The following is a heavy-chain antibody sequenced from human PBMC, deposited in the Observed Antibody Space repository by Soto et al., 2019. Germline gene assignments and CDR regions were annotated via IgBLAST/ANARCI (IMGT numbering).Heavy chain of an antibody. Sequence: EVQLLESGGCLVQPGGSLRLSCAASGFTFTDYALSWVRQAPGKGLEWVATISGIGGSTYLADSVKGRLSISRDNSKNTVSLLMNSLRAEDTAVYFCARGSSGYISSWYYFDSWGRGTLVTVSS. CDR3: ARGSSGYISSWYYFDS. V-gene: IGHV3-23*01. J-gene: IGHJ4*02. CDR2: ISGIGGST. D-gene: IGHD6-13*01. CDR1: GFTFTDYA.